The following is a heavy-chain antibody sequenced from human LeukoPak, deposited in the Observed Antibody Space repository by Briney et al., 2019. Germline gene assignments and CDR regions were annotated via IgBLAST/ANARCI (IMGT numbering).Heavy chain of an antibody. V-gene: IGHV3-7*05. CDR1: GFTFSRYW. Sequence: PGGSLRPSCAASGFTFSRYWMSWVRQAPGKGLEWVANIKQDGSEKKYVDSVKGRFTISRDNAKNSLYLQMNSLRAEDTVVYYCAEASTVLTDYWGQGTLVTVSS. CDR3: AEASTVLTDY. D-gene: IGHD4-23*01. J-gene: IGHJ4*02. CDR2: IKQDGSEK.